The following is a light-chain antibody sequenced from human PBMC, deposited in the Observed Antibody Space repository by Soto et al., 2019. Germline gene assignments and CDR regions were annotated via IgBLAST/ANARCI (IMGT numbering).Light chain of an antibody. CDR3: HQYGSSPWT. J-gene: IGKJ1*01. CDR2: GAS. CDR1: QSVNKNY. Sequence: DIVLTQSPGTLSLSPGERATLSCRASQSVNKNYLAWYQQKPGQAPRLLIYGASSRATGIPDRFSGSGSGTDFTLTISRLEPEDFAVYYCHQYGSSPWTFGQGAKVEIK. V-gene: IGKV3-20*01.